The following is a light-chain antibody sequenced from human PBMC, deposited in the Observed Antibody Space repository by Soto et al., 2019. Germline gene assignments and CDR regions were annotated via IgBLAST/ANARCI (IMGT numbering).Light chain of an antibody. V-gene: IGLV1-40*01. CDR2: GNS. Sequence: QSVLTQPPSVSGAPGQRVTISCTGSSANIGAGYDVHWYQQLPGTAPKLLIYGNSNRSSGVPDRFSGSKSGTSASLAITGLQAEDEADYSCQSYDSSLSGSVFGGGTKLTVL. J-gene: IGLJ3*02. CDR1: SANIGAGYD. CDR3: QSYDSSLSGSV.